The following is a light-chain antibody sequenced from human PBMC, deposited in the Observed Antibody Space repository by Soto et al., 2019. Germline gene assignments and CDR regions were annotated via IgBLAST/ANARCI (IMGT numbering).Light chain of an antibody. V-gene: IGKV1-8*01. CDR3: QQYYSYPYA. J-gene: IGKJ2*01. CDR1: QGISSY. CDR2: AAS. Sequence: AIRMTQSPSSLSASTGDRVTITCRASQGISSYLAWYQQKPGKAPKLLIYAASTLQSGVPSRFSGSGSGTDFTLTLSCLQSEDFATYYCQQYYSYPYAFGQGTQLEIK.